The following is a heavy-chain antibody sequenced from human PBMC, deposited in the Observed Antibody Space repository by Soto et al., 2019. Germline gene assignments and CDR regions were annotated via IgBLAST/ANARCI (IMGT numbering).Heavy chain of an antibody. V-gene: IGHV4-61*03. J-gene: IGHJ4*02. CDR2: IDSTGSA. Sequence: QVQLQESGPGLVKPSETLSLTCTLSGGSVNSKTHYWSWIRQPPGKELHWLGYIDSTGSANYNASRTXXVXTSTATPKNHVSLRLTSVTAADAAVYDCARLFYDGRGFGLDSGGQGTLVTVSS. CDR1: GGSVNSKTHY. CDR3: ARLFYDGRGFGLDS. D-gene: IGHD3-22*01.